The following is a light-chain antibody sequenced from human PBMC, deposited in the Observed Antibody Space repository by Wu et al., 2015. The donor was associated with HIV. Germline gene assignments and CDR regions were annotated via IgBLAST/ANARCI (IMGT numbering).Light chain of an antibody. J-gene: IGKJ1*01. CDR3: QQYKTYPWT. Sequence: DIQMTQSPSTLSASVGDRVTITCRASQIVLNYLAWYQQKTGRAPKLLISETSRLESGVPSRFSGSGSGTEFTLTVSSLQPDDFATYYCQQYKTYPWTFGQGTKVEIK. V-gene: IGKV1-5*03. CDR2: ETS. CDR1: QIVLNY.